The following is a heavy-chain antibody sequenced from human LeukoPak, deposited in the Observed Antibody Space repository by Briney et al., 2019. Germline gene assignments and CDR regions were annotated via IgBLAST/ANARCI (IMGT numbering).Heavy chain of an antibody. CDR2: MNPNSGNT. V-gene: IGHV1-8*01. Sequence: GASVKVSCKASGYTFTSYDINWVRQATGQGLEWMGWMNPNSGNTGYAQKFQGRVTMTTDTSTSTAYMELRSLRSDDTAVYYCARDYCSSTSCSLPPRSPGDDYWGQGTLVTVSS. CDR1: GYTFTSYD. J-gene: IGHJ4*02. CDR3: ARDYCSSTSCSLPPRSPGDDY. D-gene: IGHD2-2*01.